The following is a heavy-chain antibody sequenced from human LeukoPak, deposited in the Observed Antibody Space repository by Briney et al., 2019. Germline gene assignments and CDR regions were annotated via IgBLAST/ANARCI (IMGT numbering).Heavy chain of an antibody. D-gene: IGHD6-6*01. Sequence: PSETLSLTCSVSGGSISSYYWSWIRQPPGKGLEWIGYIYDSGSTSFKSPLKSRVTMSGDTSKNQFSLKVNSVTAADTAVYYCAKVYSSSSPLDAFDIWGQGTMVTVSS. CDR2: IYDSGST. V-gene: IGHV4-59*08. CDR3: AKVYSSSSPLDAFDI. CDR1: GGSISSYY. J-gene: IGHJ3*02.